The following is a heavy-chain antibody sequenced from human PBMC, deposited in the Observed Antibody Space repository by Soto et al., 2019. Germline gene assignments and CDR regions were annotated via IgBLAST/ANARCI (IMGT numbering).Heavy chain of an antibody. V-gene: IGHV1-18*01. J-gene: IGHJ6*02. D-gene: IGHD2-8*01. CDR2: ISGYNVDT. CDR1: GYTFSRYG. CDR3: AKNGQPPCYSYGMDV. Sequence: QGQLVQSGVEVKKPGASVKVSCKASGYTFSRYGISWVRQATGQGLEWMGWISGYNVDTNYAQTLQGIDTMTSATSATTSYMELRTLTSDDTAVSYCAKNGQPPCYSYGMDVWGQGTMVSVSS.